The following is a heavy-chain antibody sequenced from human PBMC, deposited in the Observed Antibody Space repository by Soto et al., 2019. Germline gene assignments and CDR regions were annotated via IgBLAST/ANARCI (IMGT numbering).Heavy chain of an antibody. CDR1: GFTFSSYA. J-gene: IGHJ4*02. CDR3: AKGGMWRELSLDFDY. D-gene: IGHD1-26*01. Sequence: EVQLLEPGGGLVQPGGSLRLSCAASGFTFSSYAMSWVRQAPGKGLEWVSAISGSGGSTYYADSVKGRFTISRDNSKNTLYLQMNSLGAEDTAVYYCAKGGMWRELSLDFDYWGQGTLVTVSS. V-gene: IGHV3-23*01. CDR2: ISGSGGST.